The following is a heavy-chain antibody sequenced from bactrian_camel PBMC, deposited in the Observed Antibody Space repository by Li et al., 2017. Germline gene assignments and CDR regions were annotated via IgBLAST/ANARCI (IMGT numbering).Heavy chain of an antibody. J-gene: IGHJ4*01. CDR3: ATEGWLG. CDR2: ILGDGSKT. D-gene: IGHD1*01. CDR1: GFPFSSHA. V-gene: IGHV3-2*01. Sequence: HVQLVESGGGLVQTGGSLTLSCAASGFPFSSHALCWVRQSPGKGLECVSSILGDGSKTYYAASVKGRSTISRDNAIKLVHLQMNSLKTEDTAVYYCATEGWLGWGQGTQVTVS.